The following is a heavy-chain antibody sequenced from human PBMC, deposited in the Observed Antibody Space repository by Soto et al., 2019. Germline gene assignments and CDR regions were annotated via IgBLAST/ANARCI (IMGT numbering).Heavy chain of an antibody. D-gene: IGHD6-13*01. CDR3: AREYSSSWSNWFDP. Sequence: PSETLSLTCSVSGVSISSYFWSWIRQAPGRGLEWIGYTYHRGSTNYSPSLKSRVAISLDTSENQFSLKVSSVTAADTAVYYCAREYSSSWSNWFDPWGQGTLVTVSS. CDR1: GVSISSYF. J-gene: IGHJ5*02. CDR2: TYHRGST. V-gene: IGHV4-59*01.